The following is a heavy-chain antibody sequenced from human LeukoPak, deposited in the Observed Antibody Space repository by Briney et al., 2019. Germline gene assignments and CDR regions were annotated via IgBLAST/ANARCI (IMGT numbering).Heavy chain of an antibody. CDR2: IYHSGST. CDR1: GYSISSGYY. Sequence: SETLSLTCTVSGYSISSGYYWGWIRQPPGKGLEWIGSIYHSGSTYYNPSLKSRVTISVDTSKNQFSLKLSSVTAADTAVYYCAREALDWGQGTLVTVSS. CDR3: AREALD. V-gene: IGHV4-38-2*02. J-gene: IGHJ4*02.